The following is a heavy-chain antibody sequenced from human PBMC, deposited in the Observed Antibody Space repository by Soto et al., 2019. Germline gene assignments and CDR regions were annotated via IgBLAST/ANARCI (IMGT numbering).Heavy chain of an antibody. J-gene: IGHJ6*02. D-gene: IGHD5-12*01. V-gene: IGHV3-23*01. Sequence: VQLLESGGTLVQPGKSLRLSCTASGFSFTNYAMTWVRQAPGKGLEWVSSISGSGDSTYYIDSAEGRFTISRDNSKSTVFLQMNSLRAEDTAVYHCAKAYIDNDWYASYALDVWGQGTTVTVSS. CDR1: GFSFTNYA. CDR2: ISGSGDST. CDR3: AKAYIDNDWYASYALDV.